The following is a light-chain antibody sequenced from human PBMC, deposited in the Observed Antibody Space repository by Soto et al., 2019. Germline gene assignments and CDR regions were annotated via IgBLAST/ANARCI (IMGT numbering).Light chain of an antibody. CDR1: SSDVGSRNL. J-gene: IGLJ1*01. Sequence: QSALTQPASVSGSPGQTITISCAGTSSDVGSRNLVSWYQQYPGEVPKLIIFGASQRPSGVSHRFSGSKSGSTASLTIPGLQAEDEADYYCCSHANGSTYVFGSGTKVTVL. CDR3: CSHANGSTYV. CDR2: GAS. V-gene: IGLV2-23*01.